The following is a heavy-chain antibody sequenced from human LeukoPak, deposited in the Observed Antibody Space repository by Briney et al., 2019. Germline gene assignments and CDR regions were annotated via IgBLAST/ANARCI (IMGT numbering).Heavy chain of an antibody. CDR2: ISGSGGST. V-gene: IGHV3-23*01. J-gene: IGHJ5*02. CDR1: GFTFSSYA. CDR3: ARDYPPGEITNWFDP. D-gene: IGHD3-16*01. Sequence: SGGSLRLSCAASGFTFSSYAMSWVRQAPGKGLEWVSAISGSGGSTYYADSVKGRFTISRDNSKNTLYLQMGSLRAEDMAVYYCARDYPPGEITNWFDPWGQGTLVTVSS.